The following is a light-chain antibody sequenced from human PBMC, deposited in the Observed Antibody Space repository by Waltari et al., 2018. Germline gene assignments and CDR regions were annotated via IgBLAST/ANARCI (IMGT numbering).Light chain of an antibody. CDR2: ADS. CDR1: SGSIATNY. V-gene: IGLV6-57*01. Sequence: NFMLTQPHSVSESPGKTVTISCTRSSGSIATNYVQWYQHRPGSSPTTVISADSRRPSGVPYRFSGSIDSPSNSASLTSSGLKNEDEADYYCQSYDNNNYWVFGGGTKLTVL. J-gene: IGLJ3*02. CDR3: QSYDNNNYWV.